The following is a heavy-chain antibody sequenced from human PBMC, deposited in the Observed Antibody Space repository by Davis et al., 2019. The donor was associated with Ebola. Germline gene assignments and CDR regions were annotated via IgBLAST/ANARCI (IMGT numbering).Heavy chain of an antibody. V-gene: IGHV1-69*13. CDR2: IIPIFGTA. CDR1: GGTFSSYA. J-gene: IGHJ4*02. CDR3: ASETGDGRGYFDY. D-gene: IGHD7-27*01. Sequence: SVKVSCKASGGTFSSYAISWVRQAPGQGLEWMGGIIPIFGTANYAQKFQGRVTITADESTSTAYMELSSLSSEDTAVYYCASETGDGRGYFDYWGQGTLVTVSS.